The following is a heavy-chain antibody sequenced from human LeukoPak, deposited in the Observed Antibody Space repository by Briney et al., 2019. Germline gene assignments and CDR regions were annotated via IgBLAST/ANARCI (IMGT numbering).Heavy chain of an antibody. V-gene: IGHV1-2*02. D-gene: IGHD4-17*01. CDR1: GYTFTGYY. CDR3: ARVTHDYGDSVDY. J-gene: IGHJ4*02. CDR2: INPNSGGT. Sequence: ASVKVSCKASGYTFTGYYMHWVRQAPGQGLEWLGWINPNSGGTNYAQTFQGRVTMTRDTSISTAYMELSRLRPDDTAVYYCARVTHDYGDSVDYWGQGTLVTVSS.